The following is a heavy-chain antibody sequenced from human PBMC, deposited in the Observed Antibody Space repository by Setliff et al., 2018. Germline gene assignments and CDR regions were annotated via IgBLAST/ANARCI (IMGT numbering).Heavy chain of an antibody. CDR1: GYTFTSYV. V-gene: IGHV1-3*04. CDR2: INTGNGNT. D-gene: IGHD3-10*01. Sequence: ASVKVSCKASGYTFTSYVMHWVRQAPGQRLEWMGWINTGNGNTKYSQKFQGRLILSRDTSANIAYMELHSLTSEDRAVYYCARGRANYYFSGSFMDYWGQGTLVTVSS. CDR3: ARGRANYYFSGSFMDY. J-gene: IGHJ4*02.